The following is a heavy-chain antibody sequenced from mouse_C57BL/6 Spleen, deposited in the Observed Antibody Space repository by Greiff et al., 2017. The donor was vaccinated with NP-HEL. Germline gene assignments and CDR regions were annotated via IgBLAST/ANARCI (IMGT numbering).Heavy chain of an antibody. J-gene: IGHJ2*01. CDR2: ILTGSGST. CDR3: TRRGKNSFLYFDY. CDR1: GYTFTSYW. Sequence: VQLQQSGAELMKPGASVKLSCKATGYTFTSYWIEWVKQRPGHGLEWIGEILTGSGSTNYNEKFKGKATFTADTSSNTAYMQLSSLTTEDSAIYYCTRRGKNSFLYFDYWGQGTTLTVSS. V-gene: IGHV1-9*01.